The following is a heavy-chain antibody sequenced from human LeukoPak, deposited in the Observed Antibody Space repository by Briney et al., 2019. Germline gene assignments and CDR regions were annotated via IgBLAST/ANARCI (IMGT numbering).Heavy chain of an antibody. CDR3: AKGGIAAAGHDAFDI. V-gene: IGHV4-38-2*01. J-gene: IGHJ3*02. CDR2: IYHSGST. D-gene: IGHD6-13*01. Sequence: PLETLSLTCAVSGYSISSGYYWGWIRQPPGKGLEWIGSIYHSGSTYYNPSLKSRVTISVDTSKNQFSLKLSSVTAADTAVYYCAKGGIAAAGHDAFDIWGQGTMVTVSS. CDR1: GYSISSGYY.